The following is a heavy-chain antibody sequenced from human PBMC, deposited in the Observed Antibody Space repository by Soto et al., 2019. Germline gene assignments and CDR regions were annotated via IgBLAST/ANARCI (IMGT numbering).Heavy chain of an antibody. V-gene: IGHV1-2*02. CDR3: AKEGAIVAAGTRVYLYNAMDA. Sequence: ASVKVSCKASGYTFTGYYVHWVRQAPGQGLEWMGWINPNSGYTYLAQRFQGRVTMNRDTSIGTAYMELRGLTSDDTAEYYCAKEGAIVAAGTRVYLYNAMDAWGQGTTVTVSS. D-gene: IGHD1-26*01. CDR2: INPNSGYT. J-gene: IGHJ6*02. CDR1: GYTFTGYY.